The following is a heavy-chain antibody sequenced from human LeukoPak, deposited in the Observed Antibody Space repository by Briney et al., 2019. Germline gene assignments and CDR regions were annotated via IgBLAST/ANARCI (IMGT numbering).Heavy chain of an antibody. CDR2: ISYDGSNK. J-gene: IGHJ6*02. Sequence: PGGSLRLSCAASGFTFSSYAMHWVRQAPSKGLEWVAVISYDGSNKYYADSVKGRFTISRDNSKNTLYVQMNSLRVEDTAVYYCARSGRQQLMDVWGQGTTVTVSS. D-gene: IGHD6-13*01. CDR1: GFTFSSYA. V-gene: IGHV3-30-3*01. CDR3: ARSGRQQLMDV.